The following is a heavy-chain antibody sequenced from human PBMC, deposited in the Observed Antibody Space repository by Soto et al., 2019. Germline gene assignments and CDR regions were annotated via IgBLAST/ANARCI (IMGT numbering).Heavy chain of an antibody. CDR1: GFTFSSYA. CDR2: ISSNGGST. V-gene: IGHV3-64*01. CDR3: ARVYFCGGDCHVAAFDI. Sequence: EVQLVESGGGLVQPGGSLRLSCAASGFTFSSYAMHWVRQAPGKGLEYVSAISSNGGSTYYANSVKGRFTISRDNSKNTLYLQMGSLRAEDMAVYYCARVYFCGGDCHVAAFDIWGQGTMVTVSS. J-gene: IGHJ3*02. D-gene: IGHD2-21*01.